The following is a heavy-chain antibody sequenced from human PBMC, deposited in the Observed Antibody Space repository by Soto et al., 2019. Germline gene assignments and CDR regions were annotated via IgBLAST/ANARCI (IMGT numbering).Heavy chain of an antibody. V-gene: IGHV1-8*01. J-gene: IGHJ6*02. CDR3: ARVPYYDFWTGHHESEPSYYYCMDV. Sequence: ASVKVSCKASGYTFTSYDINWVRQATGQGLEWMGWMNPNSGNTGYAQKFQGRVTMTRNTSISTAYMELSSLRSEDTAVYYCARVPYYDFWTGHHESEPSYYYCMDVWGQGTTVTVSS. CDR1: GYTFTSYD. D-gene: IGHD3-3*01. CDR2: MNPNSGNT.